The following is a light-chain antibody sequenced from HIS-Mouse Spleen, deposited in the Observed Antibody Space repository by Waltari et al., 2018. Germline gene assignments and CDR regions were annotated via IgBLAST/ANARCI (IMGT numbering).Light chain of an antibody. CDR1: ALPKKY. CDR3: YSTDSSGNHRV. V-gene: IGLV3-10*01. Sequence: SYELTQPPSVSVSPGQTARITCSGDALPKKYAYWYQQKSGQAPVQVIYEGSKRPSGIPERSSGPSSGTMATLTISGAQVEDEADYYCYSTDSSGNHRVFGGGTKLTVL. CDR2: EGS. J-gene: IGLJ2*01.